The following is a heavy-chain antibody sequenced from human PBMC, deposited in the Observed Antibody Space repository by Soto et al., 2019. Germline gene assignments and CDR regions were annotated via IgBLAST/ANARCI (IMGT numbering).Heavy chain of an antibody. Sequence: GASVKVSCKASGGAFRVYGISWVRQVPGQGPEWMGGIMPILGTPQYAQMFQGRVTITADESTSTVYMELNSLKSEDTAVYYCARDVRGLKFFDYWGQGALVTVSS. CDR1: GGAFRVYG. CDR2: IMPILGTP. J-gene: IGHJ4*02. CDR3: ARDVRGLKFFDY. V-gene: IGHV1-69*13.